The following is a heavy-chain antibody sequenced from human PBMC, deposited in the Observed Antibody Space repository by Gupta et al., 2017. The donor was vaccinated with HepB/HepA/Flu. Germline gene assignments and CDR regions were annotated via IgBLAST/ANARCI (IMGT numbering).Heavy chain of an antibody. V-gene: IGHV4-31*03. D-gene: IGHD5/OR15-5a*01. CDR2: INHRGNA. Sequence: QVQLQESGPGLVKPSQTLSLTCSVFRGSVSRSGYFWSWLRQFPGKGLEWIACINHRGNAFYNPSLGSRVAMSLDTSTNQFSLRLTSVSAADTAVYYCAREVDVPSTTDAFDVWGQGTMVTVS. CDR3: AREVDVPSTTDAFDV. J-gene: IGHJ3*01. CDR1: RGSVSRSGYF.